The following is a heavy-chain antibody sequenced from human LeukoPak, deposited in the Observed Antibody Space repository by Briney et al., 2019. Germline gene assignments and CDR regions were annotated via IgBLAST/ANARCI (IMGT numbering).Heavy chain of an antibody. CDR3: ARDTAMANYYYYGMDV. CDR1: GFTFSSYW. CDR2: VNSDGSST. J-gene: IGHJ6*02. V-gene: IGHV3-74*01. Sequence: GGSLRLSCAASGFTFSSYWMHWFRQAPGKGLVWVSRVNSDGSSTSYADSVKGRFTISRDDAKNTLYLQMNSLRAEDTAVYYCARDTAMANYYYYGMDVWGQGTTVTVSS. D-gene: IGHD5-18*01.